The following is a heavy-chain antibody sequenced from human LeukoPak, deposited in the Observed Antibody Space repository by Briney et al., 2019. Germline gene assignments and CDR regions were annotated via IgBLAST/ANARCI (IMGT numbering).Heavy chain of an antibody. J-gene: IGHJ4*02. CDR2: INPNSGGT. CDR3: ARLLGAGYSSGWYGDFDY. D-gene: IGHD6-19*01. CDR1: GYTFTGYY. Sequence: ASVKISCKACGYTFTGYYMHWVRQGPGQGLEWMGWINPNSGGTNYAQKFQGRVTMTRDTSISTAYMELSRLRSDDTAVYYCARLLGAGYSSGWYGDFDYWGQGTLVTVPS. V-gene: IGHV1-2*02.